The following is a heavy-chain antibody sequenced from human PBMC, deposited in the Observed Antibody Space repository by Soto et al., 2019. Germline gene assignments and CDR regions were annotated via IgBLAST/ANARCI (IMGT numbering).Heavy chain of an antibody. CDR2: ISYDGSNK. J-gene: IGHJ4*02. CDR3: AKSPTTAALDY. Sequence: QVQLVESGGGVVQPGRSLRLSCEASGFTFSSYGMHWVRQAPGKGLEWVAVISYDGSNKYYADSVKGRFTISRDNSKNTLYLQMNSLRAEDTAVYYCAKSPTTAALDYWGQGTLVTVSS. V-gene: IGHV3-30*18. D-gene: IGHD6-13*01. CDR1: GFTFSSYG.